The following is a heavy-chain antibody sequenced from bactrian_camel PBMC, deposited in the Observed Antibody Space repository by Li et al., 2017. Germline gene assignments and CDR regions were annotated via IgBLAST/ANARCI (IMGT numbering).Heavy chain of an antibody. Sequence: DVQLVESGGGLVQPGGSLRLSCAASGFTSSTYVMYWVRQAPGKGLEWVSSIYSAGSNAYYSDSVKGRFTISRDDARNTVTLQMNGLRSEDMGLYYCAGGGYWGQGTQVTVS. J-gene: IGHJ6*01. CDR1: GFTSSTYV. CDR3: AGGGY. D-gene: IGHD7*01. V-gene: IGHV3S11*01. CDR2: IYSAGSNA.